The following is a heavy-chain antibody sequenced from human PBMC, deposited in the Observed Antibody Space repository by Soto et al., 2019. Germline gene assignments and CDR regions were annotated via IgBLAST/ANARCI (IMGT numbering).Heavy chain of an antibody. V-gene: IGHV3-30-3*01. CDR1: GFTFSTHA. Sequence: QVQLVESGGGVVQPGRSLRVSCTASGFTFSTHAMHWLRQAPGKGLEWVAVTSYDGSNKLYTDSVKGRFTISIDNSKNTLYLQMNSLKPEETAVYYCAREGGGGLTITAFDIWGQGAMVTVSS. CDR3: AREGGGGLTITAFDI. J-gene: IGHJ3*02. D-gene: IGHD2-2*01. CDR2: TSYDGSNK.